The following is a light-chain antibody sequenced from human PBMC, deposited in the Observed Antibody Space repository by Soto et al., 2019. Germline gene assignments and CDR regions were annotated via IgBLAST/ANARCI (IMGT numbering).Light chain of an antibody. J-gene: IGKJ4*01. CDR2: DAS. Sequence: EIVLTQSPTTLSLSPGERATLSCRASQSVNSYLAWYQQKPGQAPRLLISDASNRATGIPARFSGSGSGTDFTLTISSLEPEDFAVYYCQQRSNWPPLTFGGGTKVEIK. CDR3: QQRSNWPPLT. CDR1: QSVNSY. V-gene: IGKV3-11*01.